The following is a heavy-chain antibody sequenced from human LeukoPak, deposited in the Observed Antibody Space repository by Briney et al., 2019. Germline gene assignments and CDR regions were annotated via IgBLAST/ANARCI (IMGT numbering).Heavy chain of an antibody. CDR2: IKSKTDGATT. CDR1: GDTVSNAW. V-gene: IGHV3-15*01. J-gene: IGHJ4*02. Sequence: GGSLRLSCAASGDTVSNAWMSWVRQALEKGLEWVGRIKSKTDGATTDYAAPVKGRFTISRDHSENALHLRMNSLKTEDTAVYYCTTLESYDSSGYYLDYWGQGTLVTVSS. CDR3: TTLESYDSSGYYLDY. D-gene: IGHD3-22*01.